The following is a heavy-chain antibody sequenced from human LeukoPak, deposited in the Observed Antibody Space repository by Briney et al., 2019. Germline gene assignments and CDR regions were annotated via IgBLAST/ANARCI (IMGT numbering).Heavy chain of an antibody. Sequence: GGSLRLSCAASGFTFSSYAMSWVRQAPGKGLEWVSAISGSGGSTYYADSVKGRFTISRDNPKNTLYLQMNSLRAEDTAVYYCAKDSLNRIAVAGISSYYYYGMDVWGQGTTVTVSS. CDR2: ISGSGGST. CDR1: GFTFSSYA. J-gene: IGHJ6*02. CDR3: AKDSLNRIAVAGISSYYYYGMDV. D-gene: IGHD6-19*01. V-gene: IGHV3-23*01.